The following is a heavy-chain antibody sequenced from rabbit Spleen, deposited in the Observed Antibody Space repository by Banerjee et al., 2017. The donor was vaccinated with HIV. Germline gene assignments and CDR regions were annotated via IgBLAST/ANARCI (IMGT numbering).Heavy chain of an antibody. J-gene: IGHJ4*01. D-gene: IGHD1-1*01. Sequence: EQLVESGGGLVQPEGSLKLNCKDYGFPFSDKAVMCWVRKVPGKGLEWIALINAITVKAVYATWAKSRCTFSKTSSTSVTLRMTSLTAADTASYFWARDLTDVIGWNFGWWGPGTLITVS. CDR3: ARDLTDVIGWNFGW. CDR2: INAITVKA. V-gene: IGHV1S45*01. CDR1: GFPFSDKAV.